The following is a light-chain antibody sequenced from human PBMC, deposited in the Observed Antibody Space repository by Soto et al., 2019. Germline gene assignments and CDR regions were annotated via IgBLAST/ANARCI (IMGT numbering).Light chain of an antibody. CDR3: QKYNSAPWT. Sequence: DIQMTQSPSTLSGSVGDRVTITCRASQTISSWLAWYQQKPGKVPKLLIYAASTLQSGVPSRFSGSGSGTDFTLTISSLQPEDVATYYCQKYNSAPWTFGQGTKVDNK. CDR2: AAS. J-gene: IGKJ1*01. V-gene: IGKV1-27*01. CDR1: QTISSW.